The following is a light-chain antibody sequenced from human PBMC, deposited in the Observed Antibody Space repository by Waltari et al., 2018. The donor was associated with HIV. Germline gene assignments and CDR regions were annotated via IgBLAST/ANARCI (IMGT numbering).Light chain of an antibody. CDR2: GNS. CDR1: RSNIGAGHD. Sequence: QSVPTQPPSVPGAPGQRVTISCTGSRSNIGAGHDVQWYQQLPGTDPKLLIYGNSNRPSGVPDRFSGSKSGTSASLAITGLQAEDEADYYCQSYDSSLSGSGVFGGGTKLTVL. J-gene: IGLJ3*02. V-gene: IGLV1-40*01. CDR3: QSYDSSLSGSGV.